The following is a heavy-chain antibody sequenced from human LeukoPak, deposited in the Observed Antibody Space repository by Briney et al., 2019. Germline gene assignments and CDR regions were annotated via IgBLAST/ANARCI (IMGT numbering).Heavy chain of an antibody. J-gene: IGHJ6*02. CDR1: GYTFTSYD. D-gene: IGHD1-14*01. CDR2: MNPNSGNT. V-gene: IGHV1-8*01. Sequence: ASVKVSCKASGYTFTSYDINWVRQATGQGLEWMGWMNPNSGNTGYAQKFQGRVTMTEDTSTDTAYMELSSLRSEDTAVYYCATASLDHLYYYGMDVWGQGTTVTVSS. CDR3: ATASLDHLYYYGMDV.